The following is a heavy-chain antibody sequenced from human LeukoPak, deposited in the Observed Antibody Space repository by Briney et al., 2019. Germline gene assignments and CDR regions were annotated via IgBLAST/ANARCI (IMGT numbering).Heavy chain of an antibody. V-gene: IGHV1-2*02. D-gene: IGHD1-26*01. CDR2: IIPNSGGT. CDR3: AREPVGVGATTLDY. Sequence: ASVKVSCKASGSTFTGYYMHWVRQAPGQGLEWMGWIIPNSGGTNYAQKLQGRVTMTRDTSISTAYMELSRLRSDDTAVYYCAREPVGVGATTLDYWGQGTLLTVSS. CDR1: GSTFTGYY. J-gene: IGHJ4*02.